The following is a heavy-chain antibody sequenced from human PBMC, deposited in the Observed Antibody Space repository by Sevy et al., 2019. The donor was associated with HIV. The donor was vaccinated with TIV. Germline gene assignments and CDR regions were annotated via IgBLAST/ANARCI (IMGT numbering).Heavy chain of an antibody. J-gene: IGHJ4*02. CDR2: INPESGDT. CDR1: GYTFIAHY. CDR3: ARVQRGGVPDY. V-gene: IGHV1-2*02. Sequence: ASVKGSCTSSGYTFIAHYLHWVRQAPGQGLEWMGWINPESGDTRYTEKFQGRVTMTRDTSISTAYMEVITLRSDDTAVYFCARVQRGGVPDYWGQGTLVTVSS. D-gene: IGHD3-10*01.